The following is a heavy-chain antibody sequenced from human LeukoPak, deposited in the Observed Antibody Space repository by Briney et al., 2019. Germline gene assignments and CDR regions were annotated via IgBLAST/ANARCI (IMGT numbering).Heavy chain of an antibody. D-gene: IGHD4-23*01. CDR2: INHSGST. CDR1: AGSFSGYY. J-gene: IGHJ6*02. Sequence: SETLSRTCSVYAGSFSGYYWSWIGHPPGKGLEWIGEINHSGSTNYNPSLKSRVTISVDTSKNQISLKLSSVTAADTAVYYCATGGKIYYYYGMDVWGQGTTVTVSS. CDR3: ATGGKIYYYYGMDV. V-gene: IGHV4-34*01.